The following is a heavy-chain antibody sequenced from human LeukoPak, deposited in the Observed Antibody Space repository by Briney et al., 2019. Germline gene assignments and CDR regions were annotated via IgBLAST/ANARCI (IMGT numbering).Heavy chain of an antibody. CDR1: GFTFSSYG. J-gene: IGHJ4*02. V-gene: IGHV3-23*01. CDR2: ISGSGGST. Sequence: PGGSLRLSCAASGFTFSSYGMSWVRQAPGKGLEWVSAISGSGGSTYYADSVKGRFTISRDNSKNTLYLQMNSLRAEDTAVYYCAREKGNVIMLYAPTGSYDYWGQGTLVTVSS. D-gene: IGHD2-8*01. CDR3: AREKGNVIMLYAPTGSYDY.